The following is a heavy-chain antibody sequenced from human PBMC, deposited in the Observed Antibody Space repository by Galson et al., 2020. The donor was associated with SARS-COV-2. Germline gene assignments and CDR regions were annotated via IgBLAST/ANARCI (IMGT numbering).Heavy chain of an antibody. CDR2: IYYSGST. CDR1: GGSISSHY. J-gene: IGHJ6*02. V-gene: IGHV4-59*11. CDR3: AGSQGTLDLYGMDV. Sequence: SETLSLTCTVSGGSISSHYWSWTRQPPGKGLEWIEYIYYSGSTNYNPSLKSRVTISVDTSKNQFSLKLSSVTAADTAVYYCAGSQGTLDLYGMDVWGQGTTVTVFS. D-gene: IGHD3-3*01.